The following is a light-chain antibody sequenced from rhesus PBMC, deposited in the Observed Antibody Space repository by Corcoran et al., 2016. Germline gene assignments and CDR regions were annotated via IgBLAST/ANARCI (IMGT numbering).Light chain of an antibody. Sequence: DIQMTQSPSSLSASVGDRVTVTCRASQAITNDLAWYQQKPGETPKLLIYEAASLQSGVSSRFSGSGSGTDFTLTIRSLQSEDFATYYCQHYYSAPWTFGQGTKVEIK. CDR1: QAITND. V-gene: IGKV1-21*01. CDR2: EAA. CDR3: QHYYSAPWT. J-gene: IGKJ1*01.